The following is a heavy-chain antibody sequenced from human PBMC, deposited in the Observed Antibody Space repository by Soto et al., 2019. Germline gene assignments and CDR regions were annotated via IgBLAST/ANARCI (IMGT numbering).Heavy chain of an antibody. CDR2: IYHSGST. CDR3: AGQLGYWTNGVCYKGAKLND. Sequence: SETLSLTCAVSSGSISSGNWWSWVRQPPGKGLEWIGEIYHSGSTNCNPSLKSRVTISEDKSKNQFSLKLSSVTAADTAVYYCAGQLGYWTNGVCYKGAKLNDWGQGTLVNVSS. D-gene: IGHD2-8*01. V-gene: IGHV4-4*02. J-gene: IGHJ4*02. CDR1: SGSISSGNW.